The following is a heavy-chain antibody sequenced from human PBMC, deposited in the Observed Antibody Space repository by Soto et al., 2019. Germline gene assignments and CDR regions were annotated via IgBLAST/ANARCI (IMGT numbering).Heavy chain of an antibody. CDR1: GFSFSDYD. D-gene: IGHD3-22*01. J-gene: IGHJ6*02. Sequence: VSLRLSCAASGFSFSDYDMNWVRQAPWKGLEWISYISSSSSTIYYADSVKGRFTISRDNAENSLFLQMNSLRDGDTAVYYCARPSGYYDTSGYYGAFYYYGMDVWGQGTTVTVSS. V-gene: IGHV3-48*02. CDR3: ARPSGYYDTSGYYGAFYYYGMDV. CDR2: ISSSSSTI.